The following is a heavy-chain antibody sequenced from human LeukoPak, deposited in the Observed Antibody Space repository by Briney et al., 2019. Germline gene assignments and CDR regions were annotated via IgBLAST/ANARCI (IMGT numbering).Heavy chain of an antibody. CDR2: ISYDGSSK. D-gene: IGHD3-10*01. J-gene: IGHJ4*02. CDR1: GFTFSSYA. CDR3: AREYYDSGSYSGNFDY. Sequence: GGSLRLSCAASGFTFSSYAIHWVRQAPGKGLEWVTFISYDGSSKSYADSVKGRFTISRDNSKNTLYLQMNSLRVEDAALYYCAREYYDSGSYSGNFDYWGQGTLVTVSS. V-gene: IGHV3-30-3*01.